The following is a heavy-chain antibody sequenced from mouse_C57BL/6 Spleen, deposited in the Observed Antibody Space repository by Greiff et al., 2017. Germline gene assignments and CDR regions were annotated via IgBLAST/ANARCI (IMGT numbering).Heavy chain of an antibody. CDR1: GYTFTDYT. V-gene: IGHV1-78*01. CDR3: ARASGEEVCGMDD. D-gene: IGHD3-1*01. Sequence: QVQLQQSDAELVKPGASVKISCKVSGYTFTDYTIHWMKQRPEQGLEWIGNINPRDGSTKYNEKFKGKATLTADKSSSTAYMQLNSLTSEDSAVYFCARASGEEVCGMDDWGQGTSVTVAS. CDR2: INPRDGST. J-gene: IGHJ4*01.